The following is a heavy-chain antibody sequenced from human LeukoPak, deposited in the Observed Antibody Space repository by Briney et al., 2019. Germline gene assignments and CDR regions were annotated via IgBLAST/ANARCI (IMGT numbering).Heavy chain of an antibody. Sequence: GGSLRLSCAASGFTFSTYAVNWVRQAPGKGLEWVSTISGSGDSTYYADSVKGRFTISRDNSKNTLYLQMNSLRAEDTAVYYCARDFRPYYYGSGSYYKGGDFDYWGQGTLVTVSS. V-gene: IGHV3-23*01. CDR3: ARDFRPYYYGSGSYYKGGDFDY. CDR1: GFTFSTYA. CDR2: ISGSGDST. J-gene: IGHJ4*02. D-gene: IGHD3-10*01.